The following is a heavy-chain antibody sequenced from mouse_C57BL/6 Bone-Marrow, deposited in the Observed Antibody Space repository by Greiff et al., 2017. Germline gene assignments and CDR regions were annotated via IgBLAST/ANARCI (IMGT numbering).Heavy chain of an antibody. Sequence: EVKLMESEGGLVQPGSSMKLSCTASGFTFSDYYMAWVRQVPEKGLEWVANINYDGSSTYYLDSLKSRFIISRDNAKNILYLQMSSLKSEDTATYYCAREREDYAMDYGGQGTSVTVSS. V-gene: IGHV5-16*01. CDR3: AREREDYAMDY. J-gene: IGHJ4*01. CDR1: GFTFSDYY. CDR2: INYDGSST.